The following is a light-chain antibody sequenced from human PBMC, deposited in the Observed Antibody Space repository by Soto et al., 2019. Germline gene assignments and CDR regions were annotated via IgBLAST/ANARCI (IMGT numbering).Light chain of an antibody. Sequence: QSALTQPASVSGSPGQSITISCTGTSSDVRSYNLVSWYQQHPGKAPKLMIYEGSKRPSGVSNRFSGSKSGNTASLTISGLQAEDEADYYCCSYAGSSTSLYVFGTGTKLTVL. CDR3: CSYAGSSTSLYV. CDR1: SSDVRSYNL. V-gene: IGLV2-23*01. J-gene: IGLJ1*01. CDR2: EGS.